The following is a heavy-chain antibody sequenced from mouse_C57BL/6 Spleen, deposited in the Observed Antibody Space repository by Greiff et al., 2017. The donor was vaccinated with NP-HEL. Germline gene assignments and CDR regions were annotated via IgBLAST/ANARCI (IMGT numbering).Heavy chain of an antibody. J-gene: IGHJ3*01. CDR3: ARGNYDYLFAY. D-gene: IGHD2-4*01. CDR1: GYSFTGYY. V-gene: IGHV1-42*01. Sequence: VQLQQSGPELVKPGASVKISFKASGYSFTGYYMNWVKQSPEKSLEWIGEINPSTGGTTYNQKFKAKATLTVDKSSSTAYMQLKSLTSEDSAVYYCARGNYDYLFAYWGQGTLVTVSA. CDR2: INPSTGGT.